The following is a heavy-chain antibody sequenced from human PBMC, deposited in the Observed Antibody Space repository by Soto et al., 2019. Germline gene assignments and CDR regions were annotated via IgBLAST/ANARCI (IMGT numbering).Heavy chain of an antibody. CDR3: ARVAYCGGDCYGGIFDY. D-gene: IGHD2-21*02. CDR1: CSPISICYYY. J-gene: IGHJ4*02. V-gene: IGHV4-30-4*02. CDR2: IYYSGST. Sequence: SDTLSPTFIPSCSPISICYYYRSWFRQPPGKGLEWIGYIYYSGSTYYNPSLKIRVTISVDTSKNQFSLKLSSVIAADTAVYYCARVAYCGGDCYGGIFDYWGQG.